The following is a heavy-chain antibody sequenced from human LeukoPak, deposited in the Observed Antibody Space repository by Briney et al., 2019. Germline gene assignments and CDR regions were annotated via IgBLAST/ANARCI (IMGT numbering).Heavy chain of an antibody. CDR3: ARALFAGAFYGMDV. Sequence: GRSLRLSCAASGFTFSSYGMHWVRQAPGKGLEWVAVISYDGSNKYYADSVKGRFTISRDNSKNTLYLQMNSLRAEDTAVYYCARALFAGAFYGMDVWGQGTTVTVSS. V-gene: IGHV3-30*03. J-gene: IGHJ6*02. CDR1: GFTFSSYG. D-gene: IGHD3-10*01. CDR2: ISYDGSNK.